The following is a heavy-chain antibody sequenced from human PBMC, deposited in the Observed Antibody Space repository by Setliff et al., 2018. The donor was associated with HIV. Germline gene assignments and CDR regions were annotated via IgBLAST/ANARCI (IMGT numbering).Heavy chain of an antibody. J-gene: IGHJ1*01. CDR2: INPYNGDT. CDR1: GYRFNTYG. V-gene: IGHV1-18*01. Sequence: ASVKVSCKASGYRFNTYGISWVRQAPGQGLEWMGWINPYNGDTRFAQSLQGRVTLTTDTSTNTAYMEMRTLRSDDTAVYFCVRGVTRDISGYYRDEYFQHWGQGTPVTVSS. CDR3: VRGVTRDISGYYRDEYFQH. D-gene: IGHD3-22*01.